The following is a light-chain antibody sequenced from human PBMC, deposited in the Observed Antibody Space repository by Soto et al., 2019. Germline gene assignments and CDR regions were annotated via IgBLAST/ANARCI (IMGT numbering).Light chain of an antibody. CDR3: QAYDYSLTASV. CDR2: GNR. V-gene: IGLV1-40*01. Sequence: QSVLTQPPSVSGAPGQRVTLSCTGNSSNIGAGYDLHWYQQLPGAAPKLVIFGNRNRPSGVPERFSGSKSGTSASLAITGLQAEDEADYYCQAYDYSLTASVFGGGTKLTVL. J-gene: IGLJ3*02. CDR1: SSNIGAGYD.